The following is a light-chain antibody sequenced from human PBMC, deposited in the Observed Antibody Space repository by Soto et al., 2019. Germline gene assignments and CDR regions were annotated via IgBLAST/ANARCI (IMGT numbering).Light chain of an antibody. Sequence: EIVLTQSPATLSLSPGERATLSCRASQSVSSYLAWYQQKPGQAPRLLIYDASNRATGIPARLSGNGSVTGFTLTISSLEPEDFAVYYCQQRSNWPPVTFGQGTRLEIK. CDR1: QSVSSY. CDR2: DAS. J-gene: IGKJ5*01. V-gene: IGKV3-11*01. CDR3: QQRSNWPPVT.